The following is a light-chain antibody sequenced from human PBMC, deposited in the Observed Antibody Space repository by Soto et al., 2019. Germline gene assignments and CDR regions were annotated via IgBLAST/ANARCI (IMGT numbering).Light chain of an antibody. V-gene: IGLV2-14*01. Sequence: QSALTQPASVSGSPGQSITISRTGTSSDVGGYNYVSWYQQHPGKAPKLMIYEVSNRPSGVSNRFSGSKSGNTASLTISGLQAEDEADYYCSSYTSSSTPHVFGTGTKVTVL. CDR1: SSDVGGYNY. CDR3: SSYTSSSTPHV. CDR2: EVS. J-gene: IGLJ1*01.